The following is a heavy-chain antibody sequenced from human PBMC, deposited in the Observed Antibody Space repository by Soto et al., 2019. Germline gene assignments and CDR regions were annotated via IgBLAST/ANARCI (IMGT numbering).Heavy chain of an antibody. D-gene: IGHD6-13*01. Sequence: GGSLRLSCAVSGFTFSNHAMSWVRQAPGKGLEWVSAISTAVGATYYADSVKGRFTISRDDSNNTLYLQMNSLRAEDTAVYYCAKDRTAAARNFDYWGQGTPVTVSS. CDR1: GFTFSNHA. CDR3: AKDRTAAARNFDY. J-gene: IGHJ4*02. V-gene: IGHV3-23*01. CDR2: ISTAVGAT.